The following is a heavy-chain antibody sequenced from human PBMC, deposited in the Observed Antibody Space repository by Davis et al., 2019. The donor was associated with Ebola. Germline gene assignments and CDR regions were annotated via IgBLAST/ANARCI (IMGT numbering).Heavy chain of an antibody. CDR2: IKSDMSYI. D-gene: IGHD4-17*01. V-gene: IGHV3-21*01. CDR1: GFTFRSFD. CDR3: ARKDFGDYAYSDY. Sequence: GESLKISCTASGFTFRSFDMNWVRQPPGGALEWVASIKSDMSYIYYAASVRGRFTVSRDNAKNTLFLEMTSLKVEDSAVYFCARKDFGDYAYSDYWGQGTLVTVSS. J-gene: IGHJ4*02.